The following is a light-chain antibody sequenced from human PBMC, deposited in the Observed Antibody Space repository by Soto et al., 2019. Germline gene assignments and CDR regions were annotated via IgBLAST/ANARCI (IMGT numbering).Light chain of an antibody. J-gene: IGKJ5*01. Sequence: NELTQSPSSLSASVGDRVTITFQASHDIRNDLNWYQQKSGKAPKLLIYAASTLQSGVPSRFSGSGSGTDFTLTISSLQPEDFATYYCQQLNSYPTFGQGTRLEI. CDR3: QQLNSYPT. CDR2: AAS. V-gene: IGKV1-9*01. CDR1: HDIRND.